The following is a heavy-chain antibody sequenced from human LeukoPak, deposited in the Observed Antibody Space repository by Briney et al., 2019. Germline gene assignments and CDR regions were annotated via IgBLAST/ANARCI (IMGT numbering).Heavy chain of an antibody. CDR1: GFPFSSYG. J-gene: IGHJ5*02. D-gene: IGHD4/OR15-4a*01. CDR3: ARGRTIKGFDP. V-gene: IGHV3-33*01. Sequence: GGSLRLSCAASGFPFSSYGMYWVRQAPGKGLEWVAVIWYDGSNKYYADSVKGRFTISRDNSKNTLYLQMNSLRAEDTAVYYCARGRTIKGFDPWGQGTLVTVSS. CDR2: IWYDGSNK.